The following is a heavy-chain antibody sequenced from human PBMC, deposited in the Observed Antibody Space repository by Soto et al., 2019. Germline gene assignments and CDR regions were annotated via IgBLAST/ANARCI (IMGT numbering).Heavy chain of an antibody. Sequence: KGLEWVEVISYDGSNKYYADSVKGRFTISRDNSKNTLYLQMNSLRAEDTAVYYCFFFQAEDGIRDTVPVSAFLMNRSSDL. D-gene: IGHD2-2*02. CDR3: FFFQAEDGIRDTVPVSAFLMNRSSDL. CDR2: ISYDGSNK. J-gene: IGHJ2*01. V-gene: IGHV3-30*03.